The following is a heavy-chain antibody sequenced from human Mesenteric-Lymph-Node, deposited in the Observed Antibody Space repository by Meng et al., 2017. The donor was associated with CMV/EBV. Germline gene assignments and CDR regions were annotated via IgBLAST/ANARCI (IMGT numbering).Heavy chain of an antibody. Sequence: GSLRLSCTVSGGSISSYYWNWIRQPPGKGLEWIGYIYYSGSTNYNPSLKSRVTISVDTSKNQFSLRLGSVTAADTAVYYCARHDSSLVVTGWGQGTTVTVSS. CDR1: GGSISSYY. CDR3: ARHDSSLVVTG. CDR2: IYYSGST. D-gene: IGHD4-23*01. J-gene: IGHJ6*02. V-gene: IGHV4-59*01.